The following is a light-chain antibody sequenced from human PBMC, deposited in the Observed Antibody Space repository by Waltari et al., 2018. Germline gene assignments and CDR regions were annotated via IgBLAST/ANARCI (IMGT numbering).Light chain of an antibody. Sequence: SSELTQDPAVSVAVGQTVRITCHGDSRSSYYASWYPQKPGQAPVLVIYGKNNRPSGIPDRFSGSSSGNTASLTITGAQAEDEADYYCNSRDSSGNHPPWVFGGGTKLTVL. CDR2: GKN. V-gene: IGLV3-19*01. CDR1: SRSSYY. J-gene: IGLJ3*02. CDR3: NSRDSSGNHPPWV.